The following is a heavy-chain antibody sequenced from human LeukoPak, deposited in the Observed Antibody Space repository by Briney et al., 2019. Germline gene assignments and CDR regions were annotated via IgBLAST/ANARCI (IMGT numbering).Heavy chain of an antibody. CDR3: ARDVGIAAVAY. J-gene: IGHJ4*02. CDR2: ISSSGSTI. CDR1: GFTFSDCY. V-gene: IGHV3-11*04. Sequence: GGSLRLSCAASGFTFSDCYMSWIRQAPGKGLEWVSYISSSGSTIYYADSVKGRFIISRDNAKNSLYLQMNSLRAEDTAVYYCARDVGIAAVAYWGQGTLVTVSS. D-gene: IGHD6-13*01.